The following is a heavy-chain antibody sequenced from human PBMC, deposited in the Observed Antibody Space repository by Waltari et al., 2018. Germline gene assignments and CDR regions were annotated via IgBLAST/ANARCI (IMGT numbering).Heavy chain of an antibody. Sequence: QVQLVQSGAEVKKPGASVKVSCKASGYTFTSYYMHWVRQAPGQGLEWMGIINPSGGSTSYAQKVQGRVTMTRDTSTSTVYMELSSLRSEDTAVYYCARDVVVILRGTDYYGMDVWGQGTTVTVSS. CDR2: INPSGGST. V-gene: IGHV1-46*01. CDR1: GYTFTSYY. J-gene: IGHJ6*02. CDR3: ARDVVVILRGTDYYGMDV. D-gene: IGHD2-21*01.